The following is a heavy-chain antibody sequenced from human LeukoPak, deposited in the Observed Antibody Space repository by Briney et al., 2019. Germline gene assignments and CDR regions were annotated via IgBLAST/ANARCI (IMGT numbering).Heavy chain of an antibody. CDR2: IIPILGIA. CDR3: ASLLAVAALGLGS. D-gene: IGHD6-19*01. V-gene: IGHV1-69*04. J-gene: IGHJ5*02. Sequence: ASVKVSCKASGGTFSSYAISWVRKAPGQGLEWMGRIIPILGIANYAQKFQGRVTITADKSTSTAYMELSSLRSEDTAVYYCASLLAVAALGLGSWGQGTLVTVSS. CDR1: GGTFSSYA.